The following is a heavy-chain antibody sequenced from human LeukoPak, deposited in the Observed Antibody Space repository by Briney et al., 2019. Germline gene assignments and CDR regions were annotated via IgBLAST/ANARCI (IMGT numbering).Heavy chain of an antibody. CDR3: AREVVEGLEVPAAAIDY. Sequence: PGGSLRLSCAASGFTFNDYAIHWVRQAPGKGLEWVAVISYDGSKKYYADSVKGRFTISRDNSKNTLYLQMNSLRAEDTSVYYCAREVVEGLEVPAAAIDYWGQGTLVTVSS. CDR1: GFTFNDYA. J-gene: IGHJ4*02. D-gene: IGHD2-2*01. V-gene: IGHV3-30-3*01. CDR2: ISYDGSKK.